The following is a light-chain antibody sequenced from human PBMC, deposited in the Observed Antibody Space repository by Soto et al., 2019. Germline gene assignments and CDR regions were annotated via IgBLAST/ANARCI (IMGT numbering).Light chain of an antibody. V-gene: IGLV2-23*01. CDR1: SSDVGSYNL. CDR2: EGN. J-gene: IGLJ1*01. CDR3: CSYAGSSTYV. Sequence: QSVLTQPASVSGSPGQSITISCTGTSSDVGSYNLVSWYQQHPGKAPKLMIYEGNKRPSGVSNRFSGSKSGSTASLTISGLQAEDEADYYCCSYAGSSTYVFGTGTKLTVL.